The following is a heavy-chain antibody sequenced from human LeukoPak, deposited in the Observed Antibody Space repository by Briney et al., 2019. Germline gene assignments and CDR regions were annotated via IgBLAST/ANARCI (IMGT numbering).Heavy chain of an antibody. CDR1: GFTFGIYA. CDR2: ISGSGGST. D-gene: IGHD1-26*01. V-gene: IGHV3-23*01. Sequence: PGRSLRLSCAASGFTFGIYAMSWVRQAPGKGLEWVSAISGSGGSTYYADSVKGRFTISRDNSKNTLYLQMNSLRAEDTAVYYCAKDAYSGSYYWFDPWGQGTLVTVSS. J-gene: IGHJ5*02. CDR3: AKDAYSGSYYWFDP.